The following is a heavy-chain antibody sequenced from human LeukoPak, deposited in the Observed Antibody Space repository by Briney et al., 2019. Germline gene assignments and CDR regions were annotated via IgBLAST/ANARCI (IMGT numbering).Heavy chain of an antibody. J-gene: IGHJ6*02. Sequence: GGSLRLSCAASGFTFSSYWMAWVRQAPGKGLEWVANIKPDGSEGYYVDSLKGRFTISRDNAGNSLFLQMNSLRAEDTAVYYCARAAVASPGDVWGQGTTVTVSS. CDR1: GFTFSSYW. V-gene: IGHV3-7*04. CDR3: ARAAVASPGDV. D-gene: IGHD6-19*01. CDR2: IKPDGSEG.